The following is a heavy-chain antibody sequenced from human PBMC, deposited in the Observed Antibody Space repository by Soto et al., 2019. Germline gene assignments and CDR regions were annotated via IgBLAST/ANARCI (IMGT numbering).Heavy chain of an antibody. CDR1: GESFNGYY. J-gene: IGHJ6*02. Sequence: PSETLSLTCTAYGESFNGYYWSWIRQPPGKGLEWIGEIHHSGSTNYNPSLKSRVTFSIGTSKRQFSLKVRSVTAADTAVYYCARGKRGSSWYRGEEKYYYYGMDVWGQGTPVTVSS. V-gene: IGHV4-34*01. CDR3: ARGKRGSSWYRGEEKYYYYGMDV. CDR2: IHHSGST. D-gene: IGHD6-13*01.